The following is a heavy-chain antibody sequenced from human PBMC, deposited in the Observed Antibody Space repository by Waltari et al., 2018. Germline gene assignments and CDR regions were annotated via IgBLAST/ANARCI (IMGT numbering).Heavy chain of an antibody. CDR1: GGSISSYY. CDR3: ARGPLRFLEQVHHYYYYMDV. CDR2: IYYSGST. D-gene: IGHD3-3*01. V-gene: IGHV4-59*01. J-gene: IGHJ6*03. Sequence: QVQLQESGPGLVKPSETLSLTCTVSGGSISSYYWSWIRQPPGKGLEWIGYIYYSGSTNSNPSLKSRVTISVDTSKNQFSLKLSTVTAADTAVYYCARGPLRFLEQVHHYYYYMDVWGKGTTVTVSS.